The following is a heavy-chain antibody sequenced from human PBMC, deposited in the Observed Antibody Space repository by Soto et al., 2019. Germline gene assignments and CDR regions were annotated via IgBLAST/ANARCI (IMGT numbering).Heavy chain of an antibody. CDR3: VCGGNFFVY. J-gene: IGHJ4*02. Sequence: EVQLVESGGGLVQPGGSLRLPCAASGFTFSTYWMTWVRQPPGKGLEWVASINQDGSERYYVDSVRGRFTISRDNAKNSIYRQMHSLRAEDTAVYYCVCGGNFFVYWGQGTMVTVSP. V-gene: IGHV3-7*01. CDR1: GFTFSTYW. CDR2: INQDGSER. D-gene: IGHD3-16*01.